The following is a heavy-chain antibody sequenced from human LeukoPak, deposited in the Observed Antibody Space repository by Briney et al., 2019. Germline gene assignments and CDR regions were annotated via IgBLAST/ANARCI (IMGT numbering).Heavy chain of an antibody. J-gene: IGHJ4*02. CDR1: GFTFSSYG. V-gene: IGHV3-30*18. CDR3: AKESLPHRGYYFDS. D-gene: IGHD3-22*01. Sequence: GGSLRLSCAASGFTFSSYGMHWVRQAPGKGLEWVAVISYDGSNKYYADSVKGRFTISRDNSENTVSLQVNSLRAGDTAVYFCAKESLPHRGYYFDSWGRGTLITVSS. CDR2: ISYDGSNK.